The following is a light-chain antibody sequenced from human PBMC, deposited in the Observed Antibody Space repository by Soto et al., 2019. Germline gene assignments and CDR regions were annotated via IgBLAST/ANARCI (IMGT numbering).Light chain of an antibody. CDR1: QSISSW. Sequence: DIQMTQSPSTLSASVGDRVTITCRASQSISSWLAWYQQKPGEAPKLLIYKASSLESGVPSRLSGSGSGTEFTLTISSLQPDDFATYYCQQYNSYWTFGQGTKVEIK. J-gene: IGKJ1*01. CDR3: QQYNSYWT. V-gene: IGKV1-5*03. CDR2: KAS.